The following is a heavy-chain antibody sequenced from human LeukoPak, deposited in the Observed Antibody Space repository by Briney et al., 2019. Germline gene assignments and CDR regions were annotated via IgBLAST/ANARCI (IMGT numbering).Heavy chain of an antibody. J-gene: IGHJ5*02. CDR1: DASVSSSGFH. D-gene: IGHD1-14*01. Sequence: SETLSLTCTVSDASVSSSGFHWGWIRQPPGKGLEWIGTMSYTGPTYYNPSLQSRVIISLDTSKNQLSLRLSSVTAADTAVYYCVRRLDVAGGWFDHWGQGTLVTVSS. CDR2: MSYTGPT. CDR3: VRRLDVAGGWFDH. V-gene: IGHV4-39*01.